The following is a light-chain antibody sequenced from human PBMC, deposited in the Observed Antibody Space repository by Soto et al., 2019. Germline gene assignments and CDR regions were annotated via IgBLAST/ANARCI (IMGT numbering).Light chain of an antibody. CDR2: GAS. CDR1: QSVSSSY. J-gene: IGKJ1*01. V-gene: IGKV3D-15*01. Sequence: IVLTQSPGTLSLTPGERATLSCRASQSVSSSYLAWYQQKPGQAPRLLIYGASSRATGIPARFSGSGSGTEFTLTISSLQSEDYAVYYCHQYNNWPPWTFGQRSKVDI. CDR3: HQYNNWPPWT.